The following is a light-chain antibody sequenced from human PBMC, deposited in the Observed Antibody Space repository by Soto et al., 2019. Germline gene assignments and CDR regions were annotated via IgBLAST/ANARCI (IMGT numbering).Light chain of an antibody. CDR2: EVS. CDR3: SSYAGANSVV. J-gene: IGLJ2*01. V-gene: IGLV2-8*01. Sequence: QSALTQPPSASGSPGQSVTISCTGMSSDVGGYNYVSWYQQHPGKAPKLMIYEVSKRPSGVPDRFSGSKSGNTASLTVSGLQAEDEADYYFSSYAGANSVVFGGGTKVTVL. CDR1: SSDVGGYNY.